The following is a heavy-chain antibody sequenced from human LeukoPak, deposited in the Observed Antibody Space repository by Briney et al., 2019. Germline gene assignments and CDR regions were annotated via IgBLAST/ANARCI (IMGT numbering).Heavy chain of an antibody. CDR1: GGSISSYY. J-gene: IGHJ4*02. CDR3: AREIGYYYDSSGYYGPSDY. CDR2: IYTSGST. D-gene: IGHD3-22*01. V-gene: IGHV4-4*07. Sequence: SETLSLTCTVSGGSISSYYWSWVRQPAGKGLEWIGRIYTSGSTNYNPSLKSRVTMSVDTSKSQFSLKLSSVTAADTAVCYCAREIGYYYDSSGYYGPSDYWGQGTLVTVSS.